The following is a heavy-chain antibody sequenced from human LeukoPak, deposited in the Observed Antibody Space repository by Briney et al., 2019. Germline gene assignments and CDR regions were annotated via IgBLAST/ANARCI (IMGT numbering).Heavy chain of an antibody. CDR1: RFTLSTYW. V-gene: IGHV3-7*03. D-gene: IGHD4-17*01. Sequence: PGGSLRLSCAASRFTLSTYWMSWVRQAPGKGLEWVAHIKQDGSQEYYVDSVKGRFTISRDNAKNSLYLQMNSLRAEDTALYYCAATTVTTVGYYGMDVWGQGTTVTVSS. J-gene: IGHJ6*02. CDR3: AATTVTTVGYYGMDV. CDR2: IKQDGSQE.